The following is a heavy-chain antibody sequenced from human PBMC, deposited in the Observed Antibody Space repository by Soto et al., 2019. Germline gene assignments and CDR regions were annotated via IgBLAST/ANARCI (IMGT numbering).Heavy chain of an antibody. CDR1: GYALTSYY. V-gene: IGHV1-46*01. J-gene: IGHJ4*02. Sequence: ASVKVSCKASGYALTSYYMHWVRQAPGQGLEWMGIINPSGGSTSYAQKFQGRVTMTRDTSTSTVYMELSSLRSEDTAVYYCARAYYGSGSYMYYFDYWGQGTLVTVSS. CDR3: ARAYYGSGSYMYYFDY. CDR2: INPSGGST. D-gene: IGHD3-10*01.